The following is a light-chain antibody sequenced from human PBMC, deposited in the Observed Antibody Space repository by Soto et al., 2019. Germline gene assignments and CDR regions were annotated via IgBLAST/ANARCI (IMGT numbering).Light chain of an antibody. J-gene: IGLJ2*01. CDR3: SSFTTANTVV. CDR1: SNDVGIYNY. V-gene: IGLV2-14*01. Sequence: QSALTQPASVSGSPGQSITISCTGSSNDVGIYNYVSWYQQHPGKAPRLIIYEVTNRPSGVSDRFSGSKSGNTASLTVSGLQAEDEAFYFCSSFTTANTVVFGGGTKLTVL. CDR2: EVT.